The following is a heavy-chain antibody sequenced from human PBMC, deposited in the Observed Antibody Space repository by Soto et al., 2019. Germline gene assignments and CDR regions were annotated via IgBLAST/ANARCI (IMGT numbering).Heavy chain of an antibody. D-gene: IGHD5-18*01. CDR3: ARVDTAMANYYYYGMDV. J-gene: IGHJ6*02. CDR1: GFTFSSYS. Sequence: GGSLRLSCAASGFTFSSYSMNWVRQAPGKGLEWVSSISSSSSYIYYADSVKGRFTISRDNAKNSLYLLMNSLIAEDTAVYYCARVDTAMANYYYYGMDVWGQGTTVTVSS. V-gene: IGHV3-21*01. CDR2: ISSSSSYI.